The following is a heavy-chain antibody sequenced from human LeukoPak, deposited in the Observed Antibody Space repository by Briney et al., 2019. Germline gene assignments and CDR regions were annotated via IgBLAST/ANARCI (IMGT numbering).Heavy chain of an antibody. CDR2: IDQGGSVR. Sequence: GGSLRLSCAASGFSFSTYWMSWIRQTPEKGLEFVANIDQGGSVRNYMDSLKGRCTISRDNAKKSLYLEINSLRADDTAVYYCARDPESSSFDLWGRGALVTVSS. CDR1: GFSFSTYW. J-gene: IGHJ4*02. D-gene: IGHD6-13*01. V-gene: IGHV3-7*01. CDR3: ARDPESSSFDL.